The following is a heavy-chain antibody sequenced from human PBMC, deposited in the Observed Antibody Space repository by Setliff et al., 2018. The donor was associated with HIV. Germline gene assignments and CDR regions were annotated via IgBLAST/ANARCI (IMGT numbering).Heavy chain of an antibody. V-gene: IGHV4-39*01. J-gene: IGHJ4*01. CDR3: ARRRKFGAAAAGPMDY. Sequence: SDTLSLTCTVSNGSVSSNYYYWGWIRQPPGKGLQWIGNVYYSGSTYYTPSFRGRVTISVDSSKNQFSLKLTSVTAADTAIYFCARRRKFGAAAAGPMDYWGQGTLVTVSS. CDR2: VYYSGST. CDR1: NGSVSSNYYY. D-gene: IGHD6-13*01.